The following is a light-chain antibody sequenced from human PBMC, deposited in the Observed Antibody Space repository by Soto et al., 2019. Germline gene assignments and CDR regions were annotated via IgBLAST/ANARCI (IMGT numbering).Light chain of an antibody. Sequence: EILLTQCPGTLSLSPGERATLSCGGSESVSSIYLACYQQKPCQAPRLPIYGASSMATGIPDRFNGRRPGTDLTLTIHQLEAEDFAAYYRQQYGNSHTVTFGHGTKVDIK. CDR2: GAS. J-gene: IGKJ1*01. CDR3: QQYGNSHTVT. V-gene: IGKV3-20*01. CDR1: ESVSSIY.